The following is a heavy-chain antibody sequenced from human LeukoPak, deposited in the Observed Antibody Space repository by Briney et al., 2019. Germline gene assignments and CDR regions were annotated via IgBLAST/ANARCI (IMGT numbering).Heavy chain of an antibody. CDR2: ISWNSGSI. V-gene: IGHV3-9*01. CDR3: AKSGAVAGRYYYYGMDV. D-gene: IGHD6-19*01. CDR1: GFTFDDYA. Sequence: GGSLRLSCAASGFTFDDYAMHWVRQAPGKGLEWVSGISWNSGSIGYADSVKGRFTISRDNAKNSLYLQMNSLRAEDTALYYCAKSGAVAGRYYYYGMDVWGQGTTVTVSS. J-gene: IGHJ6*02.